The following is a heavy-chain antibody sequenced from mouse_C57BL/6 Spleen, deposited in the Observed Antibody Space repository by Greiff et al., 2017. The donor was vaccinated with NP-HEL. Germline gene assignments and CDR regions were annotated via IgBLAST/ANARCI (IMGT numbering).Heavy chain of an antibody. CDR1: GYSFTSYY. V-gene: IGHV1-66*01. Sequence: QVQLQQSGPELVKPGASVKISCKASGYSFTSYYIHWVKQRPGQGLEWIGWIYPGSGNTKYNEKFKGKATLTADTSSSTAYMQLSSRTAEEFAVYYCAREEGGFAYWGQGTLVTVSA. J-gene: IGHJ3*01. CDR2: IYPGSGNT. CDR3: AREEGGFAY.